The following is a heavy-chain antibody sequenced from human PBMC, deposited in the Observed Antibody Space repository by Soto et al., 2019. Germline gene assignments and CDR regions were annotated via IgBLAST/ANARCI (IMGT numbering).Heavy chain of an antibody. J-gene: IGHJ6*02. Sequence: GGSLRLSCAASVFTFSNAWMSWVRQAPGKGLEWVGRIKSKTDGGTTDYAAPVKGRFTISRDDSKNTLYLQMNSLKTEDTAVYYCTFPYYCYYGMDVWGQGTTVTVSS. CDR3: TFPYYCYYGMDV. CDR1: VFTFSNAW. CDR2: IKSKTDGGTT. V-gene: IGHV3-15*01.